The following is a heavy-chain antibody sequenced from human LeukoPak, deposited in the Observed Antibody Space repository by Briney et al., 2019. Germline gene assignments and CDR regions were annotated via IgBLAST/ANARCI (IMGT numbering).Heavy chain of an antibody. CDR3: ARGGSYLSAFDI. CDR1: GFIFDDYA. Sequence: PGGSLRLSCAASGFIFDDYAMHWVRHAPGKGLEWVSGISWDSDSIDYADSVKGRFTISRDNSKNTLYLQMNSLRAEDTAVYYCARGGSYLSAFDIWGQGTMVTVSS. J-gene: IGHJ3*02. V-gene: IGHV3-9*01. D-gene: IGHD1-26*01. CDR2: ISWDSDSI.